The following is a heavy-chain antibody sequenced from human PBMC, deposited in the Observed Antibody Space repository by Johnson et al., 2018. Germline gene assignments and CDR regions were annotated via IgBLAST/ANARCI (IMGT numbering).Heavy chain of an antibody. CDR3: ARTVGATSAYYYGMDV. D-gene: IGHD1-26*01. J-gene: IGHJ6*02. CDR2: ISSSSSYI. V-gene: IGHV3-21*01. CDR1: GFTFSSYS. Sequence: VQLVESGGGLVQPGGSLRLSCAASGFTFSSYSMNWVRQAPGKGLEWVSSISSSSSYIYYAASVKGRFTISRDNAKNSLYLQMNSLRAEDTAVYYCARTVGATSAYYYGMDVWGQGTTVTVSS.